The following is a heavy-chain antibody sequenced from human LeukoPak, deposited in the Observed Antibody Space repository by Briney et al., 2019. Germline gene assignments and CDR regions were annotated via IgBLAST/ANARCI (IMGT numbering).Heavy chain of an antibody. CDR3: ARAPKTGYCGSSGY. CDR2: ISSSSTII. J-gene: IGHJ4*02. Sequence: GGSLRLSCAASGFTFSSYSMNWVRQAPGKGLEWVSYISSSSTIIYYADSVKGRFTISRDNAKNSLYLQMNSLRDEDTAVYYCARAPKTGYCGSSGYWGQGTLVTVSS. V-gene: IGHV3-48*02. CDR1: GFTFSSYS. D-gene: IGHD3-9*01.